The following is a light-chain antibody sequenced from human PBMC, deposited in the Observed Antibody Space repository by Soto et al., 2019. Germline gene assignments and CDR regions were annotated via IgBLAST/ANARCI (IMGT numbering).Light chain of an antibody. CDR1: HNIYSN. CDR2: GAS. Sequence: EIVFTQSPGTLSFSPGDRATLSCRASHNIYSNIAWYQQKPGQAPRLLIYGASTRATGIPARFSGSGSGTEFTLTISSLQPEDFATYYCQQYKNYPITFGQGTRLEIK. J-gene: IGKJ5*01. CDR3: QQYKNYPIT. V-gene: IGKV3-15*01.